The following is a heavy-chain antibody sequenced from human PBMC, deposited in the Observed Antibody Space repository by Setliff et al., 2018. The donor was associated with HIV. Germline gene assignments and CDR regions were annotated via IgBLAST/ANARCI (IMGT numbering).Heavy chain of an antibody. CDR2: ISGSGGST. J-gene: IGHJ6*03. V-gene: IGHV3-23*01. D-gene: IGHD6-19*01. CDR3: AKGRYSSGANYYYYYMDV. Sequence: GGSLRLSCAASGFTFSSDSMNWVRPAPGKGLEGVSAISGSGGSTYYADSVKGRFTISRDNSKNTLYLQMNSLRAEDTAVYYCAKGRYSSGANYYYYYMDVWGKGTTVTVSS. CDR1: GFTFSSDS.